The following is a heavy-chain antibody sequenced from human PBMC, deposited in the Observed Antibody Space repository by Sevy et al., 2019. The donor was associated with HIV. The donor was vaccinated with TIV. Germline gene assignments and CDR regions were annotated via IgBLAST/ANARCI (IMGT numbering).Heavy chain of an antibody. Sequence: SETLSLTCTVSGGTISSSSYRWGWIRQPPGKGLEWVGRIYHTGAANDNPSLKRRVTMSVDTSKNQFSLQVGSVTAADTAVYYCARWYGNNFDYWGQGALVTVSS. CDR1: GGTISSSSYR. CDR3: ARWYGNNFDY. CDR2: IYHTGAA. J-gene: IGHJ4*02. V-gene: IGHV4-39*01. D-gene: IGHD3-10*01.